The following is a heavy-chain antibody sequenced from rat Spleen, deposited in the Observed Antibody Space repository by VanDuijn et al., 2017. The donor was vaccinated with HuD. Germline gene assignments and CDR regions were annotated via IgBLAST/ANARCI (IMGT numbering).Heavy chain of an antibody. CDR1: GFTFSDYY. V-gene: IGHV5-29*01. CDR3: ARHQGYTTDYYYGGWFAY. J-gene: IGHJ3*01. D-gene: IGHD1-6*01. CDR2: ISYDGSST. Sequence: EVQLVESDGGLVQPGRSLKLSCAASGFTFSDYYMAWVRQAPTKGLEWVATISYDGSSTYYRDSVKGRFTISRDNAKSTLYLQMDSLRSEDTATYYCARHQGYTTDYYYGGWFAYWGQGTLVTVSS.